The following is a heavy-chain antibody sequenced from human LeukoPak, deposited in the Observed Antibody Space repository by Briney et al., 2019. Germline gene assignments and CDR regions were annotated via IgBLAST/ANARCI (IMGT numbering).Heavy chain of an antibody. CDR3: ARREYYDFWSGYYYAFDI. J-gene: IGHJ3*02. D-gene: IGHD3-3*01. Sequence: GESLKISCKGSGYSFTSYWIGWVRQMPGKGLEWMGIIYPGDSDTRYSPSFQGQVTISADKSISTAHLQWSSLKASDTAMYYCARREYYDFWSGYYYAFDIWGQGTMVTVSS. V-gene: IGHV5-51*01. CDR2: IYPGDSDT. CDR1: GYSFTSYW.